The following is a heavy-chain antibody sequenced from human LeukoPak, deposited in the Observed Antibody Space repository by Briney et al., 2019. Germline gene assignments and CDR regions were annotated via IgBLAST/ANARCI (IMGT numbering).Heavy chain of an antibody. V-gene: IGHV3-33*01. CDR3: AREGDYYDSSGYFNY. Sequence: GGSLRLSCAASGFTFSSYGMHWVRQAPGKGLEWVAVIWYDGSSKYYADSVKGRFTISRDNSKNTLYLQMNSLRAEDTAVYYCAREGDYYDSSGYFNYWGQGTLVTVSS. CDR1: GFTFSSYG. CDR2: IWYDGSSK. J-gene: IGHJ4*02. D-gene: IGHD3-22*01.